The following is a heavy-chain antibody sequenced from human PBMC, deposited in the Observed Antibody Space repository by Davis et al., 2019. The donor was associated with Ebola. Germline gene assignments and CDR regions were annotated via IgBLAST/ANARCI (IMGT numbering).Heavy chain of an antibody. D-gene: IGHD5-18*01. CDR2: ISDSGSTT. J-gene: IGHJ4*02. CDR3: VPGTWI. V-gene: IGHV3-48*03. Sequence: GESLKISCAASGFTSNTYEMNWVRQAPGKGLEWFSYISDSGSTTHYTDSVKGRFTISRDNAKNSLYLQMNTLRVEDTAIYYCVPGTWIRGQGTLVTVSS. CDR1: GFTSNTYE.